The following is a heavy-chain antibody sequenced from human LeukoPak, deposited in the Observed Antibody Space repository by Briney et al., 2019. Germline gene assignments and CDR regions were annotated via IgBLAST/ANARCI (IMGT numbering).Heavy chain of an antibody. Sequence: GGSLRLSCAASGFTFSSYSMNWVRQARGKGLAWVSYISGSSGTIYYADSVKGRFTISRDNAKNSLYLQRNSLRAEDTAVYYCARRSEFGVLYYMDVWGKGTTVTVSS. CDR1: GFTFSSYS. CDR3: ARRSEFGVLYYMDV. CDR2: ISGSSGTI. V-gene: IGHV3-48*01. J-gene: IGHJ6*03. D-gene: IGHD3-16*01.